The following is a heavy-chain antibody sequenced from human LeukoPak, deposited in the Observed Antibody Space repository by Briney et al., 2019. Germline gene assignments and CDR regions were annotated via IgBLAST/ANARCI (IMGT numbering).Heavy chain of an antibody. V-gene: IGHV3-30*04. J-gene: IGHJ4*02. CDR1: GFTFSSYA. Sequence: GGSLRLSCAASGFTFSSYAMLWVHQAPGKGLEWVAVISYDGSNKYYADSVKGRLTISRDNSKNTLYLQMHSLRAEDTAVYYCAKDRVVVVAAANYFDYWGQGTLVTVSS. CDR3: AKDRVVVVAAANYFDY. D-gene: IGHD2-15*01. CDR2: ISYDGSNK.